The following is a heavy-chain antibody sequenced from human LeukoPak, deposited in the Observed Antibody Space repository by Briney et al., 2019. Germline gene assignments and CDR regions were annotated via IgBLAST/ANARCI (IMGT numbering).Heavy chain of an antibody. CDR3: ATEIGGSPYSIGWYRLD. CDR1: GYTLTELS. Sequence: ASVKVSCKVSGYTLTELSMHWVRQAPGKGLEWMGGFDPKDGETIYAQKFQGRVTMTEDTSTDTAYMELSSLRSEDTAVYYCATEIGGSPYSIGWYRLDWGQGTLVTVSS. CDR2: FDPKDGET. V-gene: IGHV1-24*01. D-gene: IGHD6-19*01. J-gene: IGHJ4*02.